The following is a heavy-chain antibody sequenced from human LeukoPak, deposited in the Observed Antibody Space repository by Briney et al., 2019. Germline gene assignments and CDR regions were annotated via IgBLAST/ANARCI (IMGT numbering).Heavy chain of an antibody. Sequence: GGSLRLSCAASGFTFSRHSINWVRQAPGKGLEWVANIKQDGSEKYYVDSVKGRFTISRDNAKNSLYLQMNSLRAEDTAVYYCARESRYDILTGYYWAFDYWGQGTLVTVSS. J-gene: IGHJ4*02. CDR2: IKQDGSEK. D-gene: IGHD3-9*01. CDR3: ARESRYDILTGYYWAFDY. V-gene: IGHV3-7*01. CDR1: GFTFSRHS.